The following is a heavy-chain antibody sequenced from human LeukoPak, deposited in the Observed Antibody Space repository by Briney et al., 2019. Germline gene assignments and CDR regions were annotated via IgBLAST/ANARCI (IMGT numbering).Heavy chain of an antibody. J-gene: IGHJ3*02. CDR3: ARPRYYDFWSGYIHDAFDI. V-gene: IGHV1-69*10. CDR1: GGTFSSYA. CDR2: IIPILGIA. Sequence: VTVSCKASGGTFSSYAISWVRQAPGQGLEWMGRIIPILGIANYAQKFQGRVTITADKSTSTAYMELSSLRSEDTAVYYCARPRYYDFWSGYIHDAFDIWGQGTMVTVSS. D-gene: IGHD3-3*01.